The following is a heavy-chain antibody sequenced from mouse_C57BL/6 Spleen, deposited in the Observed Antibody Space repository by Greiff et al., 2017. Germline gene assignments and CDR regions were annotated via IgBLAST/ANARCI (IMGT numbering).Heavy chain of an antibody. CDR3: ARGGFYDYGYAMDY. J-gene: IGHJ4*01. D-gene: IGHD2-4*01. CDR2: IYPGSGST. V-gene: IGHV1-55*01. CDR1: GYTFTSYW. Sequence: QVQLQQPGAELVKPGASVKMSCTASGYTFTSYWITWVKQRPGQGLEWIGDIYPGSGSTNYNEKFKSKATLTVDTSSSTAYMQLSSLTSEDSAVYYGARGGFYDYGYAMDYWGQGTSVTVSS.